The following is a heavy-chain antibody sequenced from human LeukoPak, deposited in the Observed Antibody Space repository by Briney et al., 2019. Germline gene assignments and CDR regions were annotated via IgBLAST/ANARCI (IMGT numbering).Heavy chain of an antibody. J-gene: IGHJ4*02. D-gene: IGHD2-15*01. Sequence: PGGSLRLSCAASGFTFSSYWMSWVRQAPGKGLEWVANIKQDRSEKYYVDSVKGRFTISRDNAKNSLYLQMNSLRAEDTAVYYCAREDVVVVAAIYYFDYWGQGTLVTVSS. CDR2: IKQDRSEK. V-gene: IGHV3-7*01. CDR1: GFTFSSYW. CDR3: AREDVVVVAAIYYFDY.